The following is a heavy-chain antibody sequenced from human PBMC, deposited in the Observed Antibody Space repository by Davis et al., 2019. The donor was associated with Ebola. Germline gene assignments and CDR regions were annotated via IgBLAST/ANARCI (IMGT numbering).Heavy chain of an antibody. Sequence: GESLKISRKGPGYSFTSYWVAWVRQMPGKGLEWMGIIYAGDSDTKYSPSFQGQVTISADKSISTAYLQWSSLKASDTAMYYCARLGGFDYRYYYGMDVWGQGTTVTVSS. V-gene: IGHV5-51*01. D-gene: IGHD5-12*01. CDR1: GYSFTSYW. CDR3: ARLGGFDYRYYYGMDV. J-gene: IGHJ6*02. CDR2: IYAGDSDT.